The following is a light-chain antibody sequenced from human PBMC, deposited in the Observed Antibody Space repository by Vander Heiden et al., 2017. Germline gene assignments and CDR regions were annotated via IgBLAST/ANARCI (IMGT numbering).Light chain of an antibody. V-gene: IGKV3-20*01. CDR3: QQYGPSRTWT. Sequence: EIVLPQSPATLSLSPGERATLSGRTSQYGGSSHLAWYQQKPGQAPRLLIYGAYNRATGIPDRVSGSGFGTDCTLTISRLEPEDFAVYYCQQYGPSRTWTFGPGTRVEVK. CDR2: GAY. CDR1: QYGGSSH. J-gene: IGKJ1*01.